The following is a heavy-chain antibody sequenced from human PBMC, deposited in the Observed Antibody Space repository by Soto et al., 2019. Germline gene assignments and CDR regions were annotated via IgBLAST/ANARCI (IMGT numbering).Heavy chain of an antibody. CDR3: AKAYYVGPKYYFDY. Sequence: GGSLRLSCAASGFTFSSYAMSWVRQAPGKGLEWVSAISGSGGSTYYADSVKGRFTISRDNSKNTLYLQMNSLRAEDTAVYYWAKAYYVGPKYYFDYWGQGTLVTVSS. V-gene: IGHV3-23*01. D-gene: IGHD1-26*01. CDR1: GFTFSSYA. J-gene: IGHJ4*02. CDR2: ISGSGGST.